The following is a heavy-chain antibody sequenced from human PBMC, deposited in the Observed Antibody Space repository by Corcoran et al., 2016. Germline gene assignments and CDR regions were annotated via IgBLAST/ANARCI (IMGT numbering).Heavy chain of an antibody. V-gene: IGHV3-49*05. CDR3: TRGRLEYCSSTSCYRSPPGDYYYGMDV. J-gene: IGHJ6*02. CDR2: IRSKAYGGTT. D-gene: IGHD2-2*01. CDR1: GFTFGDYA. Sequence: EVQLVESGGGLVKPGRSLRLSCTASGFTFGDYAMSWFRQAPGKGLEWVGFIRSKAYGGTTEYAASVKGRFTISRDDSKSIAYLQMNSLKTEDTAVYYCTRGRLEYCSSTSCYRSPPGDYYYGMDVWGQGTTVTVSS.